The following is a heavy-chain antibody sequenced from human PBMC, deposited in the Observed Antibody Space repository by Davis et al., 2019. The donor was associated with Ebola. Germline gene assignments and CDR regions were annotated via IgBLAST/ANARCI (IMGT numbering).Heavy chain of an antibody. CDR1: GFTFSSYS. Sequence: GGSLRLSCAASGFTFSSYSMNCVRQAPGKGLEWVSSISSSSSYIYYADSVKGRFTISRDNSKNTLYLQMNSLRAEDTAVYYCAREGKYRDESRTFDYWGQGTLVTVSS. V-gene: IGHV3-21*01. J-gene: IGHJ4*02. D-gene: IGHD2-2*01. CDR2: ISSSSSYI. CDR3: AREGKYRDESRTFDY.